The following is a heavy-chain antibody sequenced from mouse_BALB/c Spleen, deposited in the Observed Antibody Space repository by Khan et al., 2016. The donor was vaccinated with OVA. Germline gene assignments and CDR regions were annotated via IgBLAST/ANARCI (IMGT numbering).Heavy chain of an antibody. CDR3: ARNEEINSVYSMDY. CDR1: GFSLTNYA. V-gene: IGHV2-9*02. Sequence: VQLQESGPGLVAPSQSLSITCTVSGFSLTNYAVHWVRQPPRKGLEWLGVIWTGGSTNYNSALMSILSIKKDNSKSQVFLKMNSLQTDDTAIYYCARNEEINSVYSMDYWGPGTSVTVAS. D-gene: IGHD1-3*01. CDR2: IWTGGST. J-gene: IGHJ4*01.